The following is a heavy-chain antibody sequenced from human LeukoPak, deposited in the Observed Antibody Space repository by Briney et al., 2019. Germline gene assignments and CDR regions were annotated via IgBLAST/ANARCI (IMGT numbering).Heavy chain of an antibody. D-gene: IGHD6-13*01. J-gene: IGHJ3*02. CDR1: GNTLTSYA. CDR2: INPGNGNT. Sequence: GASVKASCKASGNTLTSYAMHWVRRAPGQRLEWMGWINPGNGNTKYSQKFQGRVTITRDTSASTAYMELSSLRSEDTAVYYCARDNQALPIYSSSWYDAFDIWGQGTMVTVSS. V-gene: IGHV1-3*01. CDR3: ARDNQALPIYSSSWYDAFDI.